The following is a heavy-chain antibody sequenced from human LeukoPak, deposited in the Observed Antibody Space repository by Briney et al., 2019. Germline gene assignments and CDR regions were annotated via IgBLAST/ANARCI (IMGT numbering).Heavy chain of an antibody. D-gene: IGHD6-19*01. CDR1: GYTFTRYY. CDR2: INPSGGST. J-gene: IGHJ4*02. CDR3: ARGGTPVAGTN. Sequence: GVSVKVFCEASGYTFTRYYMHGVRQASGQGRVWMGIINPSGGSTSYAQKFQGRVTMTRDTSTSTVYMELSSLRSEDTAVYYCARGGTPVAGTNWGQGTLVTVSS. V-gene: IGHV1-46*01.